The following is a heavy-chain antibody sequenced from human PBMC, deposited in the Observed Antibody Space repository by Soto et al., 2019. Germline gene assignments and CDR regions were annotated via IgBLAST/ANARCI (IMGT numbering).Heavy chain of an antibody. CDR3: ARSSAVLRPDGLDV. CDR1: GYTFIAYY. CDR2: LNPNSGGT. V-gene: IGHV1-2*04. J-gene: IGHJ6*02. Sequence: ASVKVSCKTSGYTFIAYYIHWVRQAPGQGPEWMGWLNPNSGGTKFAQKFKGWVTMTRDTSVTTAYLELSSLKSDDTAIYYCARSSAVLRPDGLDVWGQGTTVTRLL. D-gene: IGHD3-10*02.